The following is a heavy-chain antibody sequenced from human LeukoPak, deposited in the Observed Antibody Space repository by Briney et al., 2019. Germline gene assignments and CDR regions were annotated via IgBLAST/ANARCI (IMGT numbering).Heavy chain of an antibody. J-gene: IGHJ4*02. V-gene: IGHV3-7*01. CDR1: GFISSDYW. CDR2: IKHDGSEE. CDR3: ARGRLLAD. Sequence: PGGSLRLSCVYSGFISSDYWVNWVRQAPGRGPECVASIKHDGSEEYYVASVRGRFTISRDNAKNSLYLQMNSLRAEDTAVYYCARGRLLADWGQGALVTVSS. D-gene: IGHD3-9*01.